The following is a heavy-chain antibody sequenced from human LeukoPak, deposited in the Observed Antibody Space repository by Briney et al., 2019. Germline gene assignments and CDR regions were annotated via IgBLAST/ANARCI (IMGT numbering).Heavy chain of an antibody. CDR3: ASYRYSSSWMNYYYMDV. D-gene: IGHD6-13*01. CDR2: IYYSGST. Sequence: SETLSLTCTVSGGSISSYYWSWIRQSPGKGLEWIGYIYYSGSTNYNPSLKSRVTISVDTSKNQFSLKLSSVTAADTAVYYCASYRYSSSWMNYYYMDVWGKGTTVTVSS. J-gene: IGHJ6*03. CDR1: GGSISSYY. V-gene: IGHV4-59*08.